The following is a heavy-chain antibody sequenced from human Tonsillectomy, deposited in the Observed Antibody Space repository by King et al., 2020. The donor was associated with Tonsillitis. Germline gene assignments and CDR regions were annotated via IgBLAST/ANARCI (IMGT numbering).Heavy chain of an antibody. CDR3: ARAPYGSGSFLPYFDS. CDR2: VCGDSYTI. CDR1: GFTFDDHA. J-gene: IGHJ4*02. V-gene: IGHV3-9*01. D-gene: IGHD3-10*01. Sequence: VQLVESGGTLVQPGRSLRLSCAVSGFTFDDHAMHWVRQAPGKGLEWLSGVCGDSYTIGYADSVKGRFTISRDNAKNSLYLQMNSLRPEDTALYFCARAPYGSGSFLPYFDSWGQGTLVTVSS.